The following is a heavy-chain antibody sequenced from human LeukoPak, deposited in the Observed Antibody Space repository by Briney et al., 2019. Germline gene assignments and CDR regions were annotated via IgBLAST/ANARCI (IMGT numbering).Heavy chain of an antibody. CDR3: AKTGGIQLWSPFKD. CDR2: IYSGGST. D-gene: IGHD5-18*01. J-gene: IGHJ4*02. Sequence: GGSLRLSCAASGFTVSSNDMNWVRQAPGRGLEWVSVIYSGGSTYYADSVKGRFSISRDNSKNTLYLQMNSLRAEDSAVYYCAKTGGIQLWSPFKDWGQGTLVTVSS. CDR1: GFTVSSND. V-gene: IGHV3-66*01.